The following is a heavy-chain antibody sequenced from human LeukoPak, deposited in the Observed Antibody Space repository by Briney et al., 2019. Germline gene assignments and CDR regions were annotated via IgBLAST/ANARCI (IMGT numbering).Heavy chain of an antibody. V-gene: IGHV3-30-3*01. Sequence: GGSLRLSCAASGFTFSSYAMHWVRQAPGKGLEWVAVISYDGSNKYYADSVKGRFTISRDNSKNTLYLQMNSLRAEDTAVYYCAPANYDFWSGYQDYWGQGTLVTVSS. CDR1: GFTFSSYA. CDR3: APANYDFWSGYQDY. CDR2: ISYDGSNK. D-gene: IGHD3-3*01. J-gene: IGHJ4*02.